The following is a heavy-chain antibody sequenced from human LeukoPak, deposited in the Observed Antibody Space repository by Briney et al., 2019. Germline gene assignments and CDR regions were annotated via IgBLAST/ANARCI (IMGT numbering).Heavy chain of an antibody. CDR1: GGSFSGYY. Sequence: SETLSLTCAVYGGSFSGYYWSWIRQPPGKGLEWIGEINHSGSTNYNPSLKSRVTISVDTSKNQFSLKLSSVTAADTAVYYCAMPRIVGATKTNYWGQGTLVTVSS. J-gene: IGHJ4*02. CDR2: INHSGST. CDR3: AMPRIVGATKTNY. V-gene: IGHV4-34*01. D-gene: IGHD1-26*01.